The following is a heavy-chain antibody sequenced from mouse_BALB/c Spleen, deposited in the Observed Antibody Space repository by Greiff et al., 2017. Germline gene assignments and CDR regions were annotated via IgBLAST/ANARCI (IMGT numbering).Heavy chain of an antibody. D-gene: IGHD2-13*01. CDR2: ISYSGST. CDR1: GYSITNDYA. CDR3: AGGDYAWFAY. V-gene: IGHV3-2*02. Sequence: EVKLVESGPGLVKPSQSLSLTCTVSGYSITNDYAWNWIRQFPGNKLECMGYISYSGSTSYNPSLKSRIPITRDTSKNQFFLQLNSVTTEDTATYYCAGGDYAWFAYWGQGTLVTVSA. J-gene: IGHJ3*01.